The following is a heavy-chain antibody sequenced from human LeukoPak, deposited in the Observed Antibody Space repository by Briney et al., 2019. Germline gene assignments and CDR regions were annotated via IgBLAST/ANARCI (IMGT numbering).Heavy chain of an antibody. CDR3: ARRTYYYYMDV. V-gene: IGHV4-4*09. J-gene: IGHJ6*03. CDR2: IYTSGHT. Sequence: SETLSLTCTVSGGSISSYYWSWIRQPPGKGLEWIGYIYTSGHTNYNPSLKSRVTISADTSKNQFSLKLSSVTAADTAVYYCARRTYYYYMDVWGKGTTVIVSS. CDR1: GGSISSYY.